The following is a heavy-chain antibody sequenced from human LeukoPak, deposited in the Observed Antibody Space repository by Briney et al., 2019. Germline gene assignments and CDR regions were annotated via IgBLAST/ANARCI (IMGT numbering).Heavy chain of an antibody. CDR2: IYYSGST. Sequence: SETLSLTCTVSGGSISSYYWSWIRQPPGKGLEWIGYIYYSGSTNYNPSLKSRVTISVDTSKNQFSLKLSSVTAADTAVYYCARGYCSSTSCYAGPIDYWGQGTLVTVSS. CDR1: GGSISSYY. CDR3: ARGYCSSTSCYAGPIDY. D-gene: IGHD2-2*01. J-gene: IGHJ4*02. V-gene: IGHV4-59*01.